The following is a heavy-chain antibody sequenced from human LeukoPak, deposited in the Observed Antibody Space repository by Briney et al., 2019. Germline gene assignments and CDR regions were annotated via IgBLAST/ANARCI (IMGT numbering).Heavy chain of an antibody. J-gene: IGHJ6*02. CDR1: GGSITNTNY. Sequence: SGTLSLTCGVSGGSITNTNYWTWVRQPPGKGLEWIGEVNLQGSTNYNPSLMGRVAISVDTSEDHISLQLTSVTAADTAVYYCARASRLGELSPRERYYYGMDVWGQGTTVTVSS. V-gene: IGHV4-4*02. D-gene: IGHD3-16*02. CDR3: ARASRLGELSPRERYYYGMDV. CDR2: VNLQGST.